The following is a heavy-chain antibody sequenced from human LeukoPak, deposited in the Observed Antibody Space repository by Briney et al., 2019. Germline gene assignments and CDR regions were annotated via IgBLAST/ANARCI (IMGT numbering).Heavy chain of an antibody. V-gene: IGHV1-69*13. CDR3: ARDREARSVAFDAFDI. Sequence: GASVKVSCKASGYTFTGYYMHWVRQAPGQGLEWMGGISPIFGTAKYVQKFQGRVTITADESTSTAYMELSSLRSEDTAVYYCARDREARSVAFDAFDIWGQGTKVTVSS. CDR2: ISPIFGTA. CDR1: GYTFTGYY. J-gene: IGHJ3*02. D-gene: IGHD3-3*01.